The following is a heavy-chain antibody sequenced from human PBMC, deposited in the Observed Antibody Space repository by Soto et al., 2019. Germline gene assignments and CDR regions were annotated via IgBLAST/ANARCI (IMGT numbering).Heavy chain of an antibody. D-gene: IGHD3-16*02. V-gene: IGHV4-59*01. Sequence: SETLSLTCTVSGGSISGYYWSWIRQPPGKGLEWIGYIYYSGNTKCNPSLKSRVTMSVDTSKNQFSLKLSSVTAADTAVYYCVRSKTGELSPIGYWGQGIPVTVSS. CDR3: VRSKTGELSPIGY. J-gene: IGHJ4*02. CDR2: IYYSGNT. CDR1: GGSISGYY.